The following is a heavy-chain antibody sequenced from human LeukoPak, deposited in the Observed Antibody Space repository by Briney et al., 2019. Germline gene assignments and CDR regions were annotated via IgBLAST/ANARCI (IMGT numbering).Heavy chain of an antibody. CDR1: GGSISSGSYY. CDR3: ARDGSRGSFYFDY. Sequence: PSETLSLTCTVSGGSISSGSYYWSWIRQPAGKGLEWIGRIYTSGSTNYNPSLKSRVTISVDTSKNQFSLKLSSVTAADTAVYYCARDGSRGSFYFDYWGQGTLFTVSS. J-gene: IGHJ4*02. V-gene: IGHV4-61*02. D-gene: IGHD3-10*01. CDR2: IYTSGST.